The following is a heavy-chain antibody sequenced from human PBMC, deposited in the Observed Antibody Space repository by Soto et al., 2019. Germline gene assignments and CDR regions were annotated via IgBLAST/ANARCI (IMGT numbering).Heavy chain of an antibody. J-gene: IGHJ6*02. D-gene: IGHD6-13*01. Sequence: PGGSLRLSCAASGFTFSSYGMHWVRQAPGKGLEWVAVISYDGGNKYYADSVKGRFTISRDNSKNTLYLQMNSLRAEDTAVYYCAKDIAAAGHYGMDVWGQGTTVTVSS. CDR2: ISYDGGNK. CDR3: AKDIAAAGHYGMDV. V-gene: IGHV3-30*18. CDR1: GFTFSSYG.